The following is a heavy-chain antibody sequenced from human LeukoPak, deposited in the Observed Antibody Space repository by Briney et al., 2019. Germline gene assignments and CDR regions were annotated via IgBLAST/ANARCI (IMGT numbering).Heavy chain of an antibody. V-gene: IGHV4-38-2*01. CDR3: ARHLGYCSSNSCSNWFDP. CDR2: IHHSGST. CDR1: GYSISSGYY. Sequence: SETLSLTCAVSGYSISSGYYWGWIRQPPGKGLGWIGNIHHSGSTYYNPSLKSRVTISVDTSKNQFSLNLSSVTATDTAVYYCARHLGYCSSNSCSNWFDPWGQGTLVTVSS. J-gene: IGHJ5*02. D-gene: IGHD2-2*01.